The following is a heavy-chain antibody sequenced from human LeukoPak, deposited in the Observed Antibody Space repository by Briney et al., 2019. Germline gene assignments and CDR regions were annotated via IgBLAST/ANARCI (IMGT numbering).Heavy chain of an antibody. V-gene: IGHV4-34*01. J-gene: IGHJ5*02. CDR2: INHSGST. CDR3: ARLGYCGGGSCYAP. Sequence: SETLSLTCAVYGGSFSGYYWSWIRQPPGEGLEWIGEINHSGSTNYNPSLKSRVTISVDTSKNQFSLKLSSVTAADTAVYYWARLGYCGGGSCYAPWGQGTLVTVSS. CDR1: GGSFSGYY. D-gene: IGHD2-15*01.